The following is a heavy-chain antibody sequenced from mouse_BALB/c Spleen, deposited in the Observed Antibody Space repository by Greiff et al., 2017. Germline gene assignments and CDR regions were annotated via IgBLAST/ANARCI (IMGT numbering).Heavy chain of an antibody. CDR3: ASLGLYFDY. J-gene: IGHJ2*01. V-gene: IGHV3-2*02. Sequence: EVQLVESGPGLVKPSQSLSLTCTITGYSITSDYAWNWIRQFPGNKLEWMGYISYSGSTSYNPSLKSRISITRDTSKNQFFLQLNSVTTEDTATYYCASLGLYFDYWGQGTTLTVSS. CDR2: ISYSGST. D-gene: IGHD4-1*01. CDR1: GYSITSDYA.